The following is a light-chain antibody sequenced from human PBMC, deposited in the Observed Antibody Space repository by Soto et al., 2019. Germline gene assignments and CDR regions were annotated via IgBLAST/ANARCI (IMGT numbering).Light chain of an antibody. CDR2: AAS. CDR3: QQTYITPFT. J-gene: IGKJ5*01. V-gene: IGKV1-39*01. Sequence: DIQMTQSPSSLSASVGDRVTITCRASQSITDYLNWYQQKPWKAPKLLIYAASSLQSGVPSRFSASGSGTDFTLTISRLQPEDFATYFCQQTYITPFTFGQGTRLEIK. CDR1: QSITDY.